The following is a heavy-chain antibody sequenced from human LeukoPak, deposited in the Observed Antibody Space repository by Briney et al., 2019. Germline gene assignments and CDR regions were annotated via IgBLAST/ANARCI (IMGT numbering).Heavy chain of an antibody. J-gene: IGHJ4*02. CDR2: IYYDGSKK. V-gene: IGHV3-33*01. D-gene: IGHD3-16*01. CDR1: GFTFRNYG. Sequence: GRSLRLSCVASGFTFRNYGMHWIRQAPGKGLEWVSVIYYDGSKKYYADFVKGRFAISRDNSKNVVYLQMDSLRAEDTAFYYCARSLGETTFDWWGQGTLATVPS. CDR3: ARSLGETTFDW.